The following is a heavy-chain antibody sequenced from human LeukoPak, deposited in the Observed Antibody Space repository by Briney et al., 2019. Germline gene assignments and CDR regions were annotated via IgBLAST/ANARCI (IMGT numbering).Heavy chain of an antibody. CDR1: GFTFSNAR. D-gene: IGHD5-12*01. CDR3: TTYISGYDWDWFDP. V-gene: IGHV3-15*01. Sequence: GGSLRLSCAASGFTFSNARMSWVRQAPGKGLEWVGRIKSKTDGGTTDYAAPVKGRFTISRDDSKNTLYLQMNSLKTEDTAVYYCTTYISGYDWDWFDPWGQGTLVTVSS. CDR2: IKSKTDGGTT. J-gene: IGHJ5*02.